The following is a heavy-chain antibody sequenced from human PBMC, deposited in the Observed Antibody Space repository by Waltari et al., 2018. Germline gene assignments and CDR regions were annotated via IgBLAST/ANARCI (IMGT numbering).Heavy chain of an antibody. CDR1: GGTFSSYA. CDR2: SIPSLGTA. CDR3: ARVPGYCSSTSCPYWFDP. V-gene: IGHV1-69*01. D-gene: IGHD2-2*01. Sequence: QVQLVQSGAEVKKPGSSVKVSCKASGGTFSSYAISWVRQAPGQGLEWMGGSIPSLGTANYAQKFQGRVTITADESTSTAYMERSSLRSEDTAVYYCARVPGYCSSTSCPYWFDPWGQGTLVTVSS. J-gene: IGHJ5*02.